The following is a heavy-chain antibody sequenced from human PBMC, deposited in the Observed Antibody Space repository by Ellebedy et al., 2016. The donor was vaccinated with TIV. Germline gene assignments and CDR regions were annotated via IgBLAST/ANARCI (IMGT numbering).Heavy chain of an antibody. V-gene: IGHV3-7*03. CDR3: VRDYPWFGESPGLH. J-gene: IGHJ4*02. CDR1: GFTFNKYW. D-gene: IGHD3-10*01. CDR2: IKKDGSEE. Sequence: PGGSLRLSCAASGFTFNKYWMSWVRQAPGKGPEWVANIKKDGSEEKYVDSVKGRSTISRDNAKNSLYLQMNSLRDEDTAVYYCVRDYPWFGESPGLHWGQGTVVTVSS.